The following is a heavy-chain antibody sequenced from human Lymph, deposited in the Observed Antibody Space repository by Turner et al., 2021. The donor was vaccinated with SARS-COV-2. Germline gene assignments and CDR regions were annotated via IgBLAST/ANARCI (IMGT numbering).Heavy chain of an antibody. CDR1: GFTFSTYG. CDR2: ILYDGSFK. Sequence: VQLGESGGGVVQPGGSRRLSCAASGFTFSTYGRHWVRQAPGKGLEWVAVILYDGSFKYYGDSVKGRFTISRDNSKNTLYLQMNSLRAEDTAVYYCARDYSSSSYLVSWFDPWGQGTLVTVSS. V-gene: IGHV3-33*05. J-gene: IGHJ5*02. D-gene: IGHD6-6*01. CDR3: ARDYSSSSYLVSWFDP.